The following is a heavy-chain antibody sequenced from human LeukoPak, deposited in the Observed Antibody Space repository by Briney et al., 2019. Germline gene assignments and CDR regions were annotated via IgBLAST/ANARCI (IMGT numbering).Heavy chain of an antibody. CDR2: IYHSGST. V-gene: IGHV4-30-2*01. Sequence: SETLSLTCTVSGGSISSGGYYWSWIRQPPGKGLEWIGYIYHSGSTYYNPSLKSRVTISVDRSKNQFSLKLSSVTAADTAVYYCARDLPRAFDIWGQGTMVTVSS. J-gene: IGHJ3*02. CDR1: GGSISSGGYY. CDR3: ARDLPRAFDI.